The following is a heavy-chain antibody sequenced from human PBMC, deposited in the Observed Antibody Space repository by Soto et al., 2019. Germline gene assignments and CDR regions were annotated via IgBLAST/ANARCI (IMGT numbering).Heavy chain of an antibody. D-gene: IGHD3-10*01. CDR1: GFSLSSSGVS. CDR2: IYWDDDK. J-gene: IGHJ4*02. CDR3: THRRGLGELY. V-gene: IGHV2-5*02. Sequence: QITLKESGPTLVKPTQTLTLTCTFSGFSLSSSGVSVGWIRQPPGKALECLAVIYWDDDKRYRPSLQSRLTVTKATSKNQVVLTMPNMDPGDTATYYCTHRRGLGELYWGQGTLVTVSS.